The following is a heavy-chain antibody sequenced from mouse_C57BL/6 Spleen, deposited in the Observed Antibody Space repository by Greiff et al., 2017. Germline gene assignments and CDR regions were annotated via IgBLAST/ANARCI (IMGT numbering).Heavy chain of an antibody. CDR3: AITEEPDYGSSPFAMDY. V-gene: IGHV1-74*01. CDR2: IHPSDSDT. D-gene: IGHD1-1*01. CDR1: GYTFTSYW. Sequence: QVQLKQPGAELVKPGASVKVSCKASGYTFTSYWMHWVKQRPGQGLEWIGRIHPSDSDTNYNQKFKGKATLTVDKSSSTAYMQLSSLTSEDSAVYYCAITEEPDYGSSPFAMDYWGQGTSVTVSS. J-gene: IGHJ4*01.